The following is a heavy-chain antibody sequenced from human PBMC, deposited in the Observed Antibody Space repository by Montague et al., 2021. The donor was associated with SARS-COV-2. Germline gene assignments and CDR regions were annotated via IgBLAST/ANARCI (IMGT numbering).Heavy chain of an antibody. CDR1: GGSFSDYH. CDR2: ITHGGSA. D-gene: IGHD1-1*01. V-gene: IGHV4-34*01. CDR3: ARGAPGY. Sequence: SETLSLTCAVYGGSFSDYHWTWIRQSPGEGLEWIGHITHGGSAKYNPSLKSRVTISIDTSKKQFSLKLTSVTAADTAVYYCARGAPGYWGQGHLVTVPS. J-gene: IGHJ4*02.